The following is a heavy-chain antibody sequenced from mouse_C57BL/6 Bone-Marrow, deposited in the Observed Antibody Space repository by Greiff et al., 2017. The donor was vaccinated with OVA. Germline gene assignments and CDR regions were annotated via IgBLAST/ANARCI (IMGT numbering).Heavy chain of an antibody. J-gene: IGHJ2*01. CDR2: IDPSDSET. CDR1: GYTFTSYW. V-gene: IGHV1-52*01. D-gene: IGHD1-1*01. Sequence: QVQLQQPGAELVRPGSSVKLSCKASGYTFTSYWMHWVKQRPIQGLEWIGNIDPSDSETHYNQKFKDKAKLTIHKSSITAYMQLSSLTSEDSAVDYCARERVTTVVSFDYWGQGTTLTVSS. CDR3: ARERVTTVVSFDY.